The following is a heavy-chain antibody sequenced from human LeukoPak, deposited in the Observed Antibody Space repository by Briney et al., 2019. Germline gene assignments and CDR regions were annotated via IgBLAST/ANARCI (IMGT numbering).Heavy chain of an antibody. Sequence: SETLSLTCTVSGDSINNYYWSWIRQPPGKGLEWIGYMYYNGSPNYNPSLKSRVTISVDRSKKQFSLKLTSVTAADTAVYYCAGQTIAARHREYYFDYWGQGTLVTVSS. CDR2: MYYNGSP. V-gene: IGHV4-59*03. D-gene: IGHD6-6*01. CDR1: GDSINNYY. J-gene: IGHJ4*02. CDR3: AGQTIAARHREYYFDY.